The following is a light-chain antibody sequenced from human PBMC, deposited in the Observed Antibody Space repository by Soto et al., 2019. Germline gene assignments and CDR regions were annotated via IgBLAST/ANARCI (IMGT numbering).Light chain of an antibody. CDR2: WAS. CDR3: QQYYSSPLT. J-gene: IGKJ4*01. Sequence: DIEMTQSPDSLAVSLGERATINCKSSQSVLYSSNNKNYLAWYQQKPGQPPKLLIYWASPRESGVPDRFSGSGSGTDFTLTISSLQAEDVAVYYCQQYYSSPLTFGGGTKVEIK. CDR1: QSVLYSSNNKNY. V-gene: IGKV4-1*01.